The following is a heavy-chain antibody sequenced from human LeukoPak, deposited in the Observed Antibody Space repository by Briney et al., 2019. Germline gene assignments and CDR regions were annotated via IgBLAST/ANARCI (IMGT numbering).Heavy chain of an antibody. CDR1: GFTVSNNY. CDR2: IYSGGST. D-gene: IGHD3-10*01. V-gene: IGHV3-66*04. J-gene: IGHJ3*02. Sequence: GGSLRLSCAASGFTVSNNYMSWVRQAPGKGLEWVSVIYSGGSTYYADSVKGRFTISRDNSKNTLYLQMNSLRAEDTAVYYCARHGPYYYGSGSYPHDAFDIWGQGTMVTVSS. CDR3: ARHGPYYYGSGSYPHDAFDI.